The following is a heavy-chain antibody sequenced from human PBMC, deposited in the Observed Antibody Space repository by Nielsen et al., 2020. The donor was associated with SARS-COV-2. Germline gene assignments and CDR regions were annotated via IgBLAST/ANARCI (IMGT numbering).Heavy chain of an antibody. V-gene: IGHV3-9*01. Sequence: SLKISCAASGFTFDDYAMHWVRQAPGKGLEWVSGISRNSGSIGYADSVKGRFTISRDNAKNSLYLQMNSLRPEDTAVYYCARVLGHYYGMDVWGQGTTVSVSS. CDR3: ARVLGHYYGMDV. D-gene: IGHD3-16*01. CDR1: GFTFDDYA. CDR2: ISRNSGSI. J-gene: IGHJ6*02.